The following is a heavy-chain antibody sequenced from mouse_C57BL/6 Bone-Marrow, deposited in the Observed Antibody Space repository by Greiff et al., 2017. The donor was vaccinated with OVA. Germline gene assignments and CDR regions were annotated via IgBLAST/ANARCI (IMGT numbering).Heavy chain of an antibody. Sequence: QVQLQQPGAELVKPGASVKLSCKASGYTFTSYWMHWVKQRPGQGLEWIGMIHPNSGSTNYNEKFKSKATLTVDKSSSSAYMQLSSLTSEDSAVYYCAREGGDDYEGNWFADWGQGTLVTVSA. CDR2: IHPNSGST. CDR1: GYTFTSYW. V-gene: IGHV1-64*01. D-gene: IGHD2-4*01. J-gene: IGHJ3*01. CDR3: AREGGDDYEGNWFAD.